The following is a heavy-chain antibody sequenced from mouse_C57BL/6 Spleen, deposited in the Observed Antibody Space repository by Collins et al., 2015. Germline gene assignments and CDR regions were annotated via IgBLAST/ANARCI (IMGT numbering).Heavy chain of an antibody. D-gene: IGHD4-1*02. CDR2: IWWDDDK. CDR3: ARSSTGASWYFDV. Sequence: WLAHIWWDDDKYYNPALKSRLTISKDTSKNQVFLKIANVDTADTATYYCARSSTGASWYFDVWGTGTTVTVSS. J-gene: IGHJ1*03. V-gene: IGHV8-8*01.